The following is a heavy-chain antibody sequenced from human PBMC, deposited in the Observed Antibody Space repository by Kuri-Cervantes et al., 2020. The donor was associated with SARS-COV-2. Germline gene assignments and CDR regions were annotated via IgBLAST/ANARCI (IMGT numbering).Heavy chain of an antibody. V-gene: IGHV1-2*02. CDR1: GYIFTDYY. J-gene: IGHJ4*02. Sequence: ASVKVSCKASGYIFTDYYMHWARQAPGQGLEWMGWVNPNSGGTNYAQKFQGRVTMTRGASISTAYMELSRLRSDDTALYYCARGIPVVSNEGRIDYWGQGTLVTVSS. CDR2: VNPNSGGT. CDR3: ARGIPVVSNEGRIDY. D-gene: IGHD3-22*01.